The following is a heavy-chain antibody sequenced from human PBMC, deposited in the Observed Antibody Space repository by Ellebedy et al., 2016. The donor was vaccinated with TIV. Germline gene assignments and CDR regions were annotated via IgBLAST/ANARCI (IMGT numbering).Heavy chain of an antibody. Sequence: GESLKISCGASGFTFGNFWMSWVRQAPGKGLEWVANLNQDGTEKYHVGSVRGRFTISRDNAKNSLYLEMSSLRDEDTAFYYCVRDNDYWGQGTLVTVSS. CDR1: GFTFGNFW. CDR3: VRDNDY. V-gene: IGHV3-7*01. J-gene: IGHJ4*02. CDR2: LNQDGTEK.